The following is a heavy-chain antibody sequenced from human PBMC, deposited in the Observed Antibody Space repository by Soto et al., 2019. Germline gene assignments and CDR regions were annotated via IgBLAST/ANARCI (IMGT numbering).Heavy chain of an antibody. CDR2: IFSNDEK. CDR1: GFSLSNARMG. CDR3: ARIRYSYGFDY. V-gene: IGHV2-26*01. J-gene: IGHJ4*02. Sequence: QVTLKESGPVLVKPTETLTLTCTVSGFSLSNARMGVSWIRQPPGKALEWLAHIFSNDEKSYRTSLKSSLTSPKDPPKSQVVLTMTNMDPLDTATDYCARIRYSYGFDYWGQGTLVTVSS. D-gene: IGHD5-18*01.